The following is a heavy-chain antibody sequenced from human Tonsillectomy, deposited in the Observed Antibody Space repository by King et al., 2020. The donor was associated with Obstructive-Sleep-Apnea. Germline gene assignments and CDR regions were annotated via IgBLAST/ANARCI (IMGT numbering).Heavy chain of an antibody. V-gene: IGHV3-74*02. CDR3: ARGWFYDIFTGSQGWFDP. D-gene: IGHD3-9*01. CDR2: IKAEASSP. Sequence: VQLVESGGGLVQPGGSLRLSCAASGFTFNNYWRHWVRQAPGKGLVWVSRIKAEASSPNYADSVKGRFTISRDNANNTLYLQMNSLRAEDTAVYYCARGWFYDIFTGSQGWFDPWGQGTLVTVSS. J-gene: IGHJ5*02. CDR1: GFTFNNYW.